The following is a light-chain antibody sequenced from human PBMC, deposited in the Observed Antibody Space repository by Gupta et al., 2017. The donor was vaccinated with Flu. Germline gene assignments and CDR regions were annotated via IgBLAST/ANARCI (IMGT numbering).Light chain of an antibody. V-gene: IGLV7-46*01. CDR1: TEAVTSGHY. CDR3: WHSNSGSWV. Sequence: GTATPTCGTSTEAVTSGHYPYWFQQKPGQAHRILIYDTSNKPAVSPARFSGSRRGGKAALTLSGAQDEDEDNYYCWHSNSGSWVFGGGTKLTVL. CDR2: DTS. J-gene: IGLJ3*02.